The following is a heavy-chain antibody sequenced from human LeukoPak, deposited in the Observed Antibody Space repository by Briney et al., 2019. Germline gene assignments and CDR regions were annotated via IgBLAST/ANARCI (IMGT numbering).Heavy chain of an antibody. Sequence: PGGSLRLSCAASGFTFSSHWMSWVRQAPGKGLEWVANIKQDGSEKYYVDSVKGRFTISRDNAKNSLYLQMNSLSAEDTAAYYCASRYLYWGQGTLVTVSS. J-gene: IGHJ4*02. D-gene: IGHD3-16*02. CDR3: ASRYLY. V-gene: IGHV3-7*01. CDR1: GFTFSSHW. CDR2: IKQDGSEK.